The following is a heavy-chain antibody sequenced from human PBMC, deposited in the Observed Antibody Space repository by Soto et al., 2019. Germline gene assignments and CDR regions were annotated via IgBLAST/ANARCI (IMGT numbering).Heavy chain of an antibody. D-gene: IGHD2-15*01. Sequence: SETLSLTCVISGDSVSSNGACWNWIRQSPSRGLQWLGRIYYRSKWFHDYAASVESRMAINPDTSRNQFSLQLNYVTPEDTAVYYCARVHCSAGTCLDGLDFWGQGTTVTVSS. CDR1: GDSVSSNGAC. CDR2: IYYRSKWFH. J-gene: IGHJ6*02. V-gene: IGHV6-1*01. CDR3: ARVHCSAGTCLDGLDF.